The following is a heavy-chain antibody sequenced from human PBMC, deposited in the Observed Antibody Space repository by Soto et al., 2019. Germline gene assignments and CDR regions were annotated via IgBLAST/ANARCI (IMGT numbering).Heavy chain of an antibody. D-gene: IGHD2-15*01. CDR2: MYNSERT. Sequence: PSETLSLTCTVVGGSITGSYWSWIRQPAGKGLEWIGRMYNSERTTYNPSLKSRVTMSVDTSKNQFSLNLTSVTAADAAVYYCARQDRVVVEGRWFDPWGQGTLVTVSS. CDR1: GGSITGSY. V-gene: IGHV4-4*07. CDR3: ARQDRVVVEGRWFDP. J-gene: IGHJ5*02.